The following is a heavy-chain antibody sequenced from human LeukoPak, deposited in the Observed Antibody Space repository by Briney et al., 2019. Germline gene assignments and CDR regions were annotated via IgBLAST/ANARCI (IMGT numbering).Heavy chain of an antibody. CDR3: SRNGLVDFDY. Sequence: GGSLRLSCTTSGFAFDDFAMSWVRQPAGRGLEWVGFIRRRAYGGAAEYAASVKGRFIISRDDSKGIAYLQMNSLKTEDTAVYYCSRNGLVDFDYWGQGSRVIVSP. V-gene: IGHV3-49*04. CDR2: IRRRAYGGAA. CDR1: GFAFDDFA. J-gene: IGHJ4*02.